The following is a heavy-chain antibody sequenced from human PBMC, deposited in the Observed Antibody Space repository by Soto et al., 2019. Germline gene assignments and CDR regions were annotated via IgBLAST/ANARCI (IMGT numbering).Heavy chain of an antibody. V-gene: IGHV3-23*01. J-gene: IGHJ4*02. CDR2: ISGSGGDT. Sequence: GSLRLTCAASGFSFSTYPMTWVRQAPGKRLEGVSSISGSGGDTYCIDSVKGRFTVSRDNSKNTVYLQMNRLRAEDTAVYYCARDSNDISPFDYWGQGTLVTVSS. D-gene: IGHD3-9*01. CDR1: GFSFSTYP. CDR3: ARDSNDISPFDY.